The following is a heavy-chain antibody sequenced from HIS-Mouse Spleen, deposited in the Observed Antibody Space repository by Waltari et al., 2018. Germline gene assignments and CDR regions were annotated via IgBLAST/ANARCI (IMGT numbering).Heavy chain of an antibody. CDR3: ARASRDLLLPRYFDL. Sequence: QVQLQESGPGLVKPSETLSLTCTVSGGSISSYYWSWIRQPPGKGLEWIGYYSGSTNYNPSRKSRVTMSVDTSKNQFSLKLSSVTAADTALYYCARASRDLLLPRYFDLWGRGTLVTVSS. J-gene: IGHJ2*01. CDR1: GGSISSYY. CDR2: YYSGST. V-gene: IGHV4-59*01.